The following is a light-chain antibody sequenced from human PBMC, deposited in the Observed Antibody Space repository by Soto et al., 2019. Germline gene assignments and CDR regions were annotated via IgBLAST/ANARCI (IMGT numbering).Light chain of an antibody. CDR3: STYTSRSTSM. CDR1: SSDVGGYNY. V-gene: IGLV2-14*01. Sequence: QSALTQPASVSGSPGQSITISCTGTSSDVGGYNYVSWYQQHPGKAPKLMIYEVSNRPSGVSNRFSGSKSGNTASLTISGIQAEDEADSYCSTYTSRSTSMFCGGTKLSVL. J-gene: IGLJ3*02. CDR2: EVS.